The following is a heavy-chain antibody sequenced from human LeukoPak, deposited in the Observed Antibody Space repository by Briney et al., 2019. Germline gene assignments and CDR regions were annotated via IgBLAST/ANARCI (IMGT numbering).Heavy chain of an antibody. CDR3: AKDSTSFGRLSPYYYYYYMDV. J-gene: IGHJ6*03. CDR1: GFTFDDYA. D-gene: IGHD3-10*01. CDR2: ISWDGGST. Sequence: GGSLRLSCAASGFTFDDYAMHWVRQAPGKGLEWVSLISWDGGSTYYADSVKGRFTISRDNSKNSLYLQMNSLRAEDTALYYCAKDSTSFGRLSPYYYYYYMDVWGKGTTVTVSS. V-gene: IGHV3-43D*03.